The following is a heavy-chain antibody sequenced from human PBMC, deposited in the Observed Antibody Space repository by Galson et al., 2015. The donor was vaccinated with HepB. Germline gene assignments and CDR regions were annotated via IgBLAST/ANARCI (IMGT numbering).Heavy chain of an antibody. CDR2: INPNSGGT. D-gene: IGHD1-14*01. J-gene: IGHJ3*02. CDR1: GYTFTGYY. CDR3: ARDMEPVPVATDAFDI. Sequence: SVKVSCKASGYTFTGYYMHWVRQAPGQGLEWMGRINPNSGGTNYAQRFQGRVTMTRDTSISTAYMELNSLTFDDTAVYYCARDMEPVPVATDAFDIWGQGTLVTVSS. V-gene: IGHV1-2*06.